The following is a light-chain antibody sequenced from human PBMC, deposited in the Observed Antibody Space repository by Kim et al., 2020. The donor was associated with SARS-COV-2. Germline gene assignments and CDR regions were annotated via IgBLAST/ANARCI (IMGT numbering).Light chain of an antibody. CDR1: NNGSKN. CDR2: RDN. Sequence: SQARGQTAKITWAGNNNGSKNVHWYQQKPGQAPVVVIYRDNDRPSGIPERFSGSNSGNTATLTISRAQAGDEADYYCQVWDSGPYVFGTGTKVTVL. CDR3: QVWDSGPYV. V-gene: IGLV3-9*01. J-gene: IGLJ1*01.